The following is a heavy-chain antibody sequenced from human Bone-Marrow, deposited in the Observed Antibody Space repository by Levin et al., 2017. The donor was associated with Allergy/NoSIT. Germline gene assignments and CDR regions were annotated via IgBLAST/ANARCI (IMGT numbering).Heavy chain of an antibody. Sequence: SETLSLTCGVSGASLSDFYWAWIRQSPGKGLEWIGEIAHRGSITSNPSLETRVTLSLDTSKTQFSLNLTSVTAADTALYSCSSGPPLRHNDIISGFNWFDSCGQGILVTVSS. CDR1: GASLSDFY. D-gene: IGHD3-9*01. CDR2: IAHRGSI. V-gene: IGHV4-34*01. J-gene: IGHJ5*01. CDR3: SSGPPLRHNDIISGFNWFDS.